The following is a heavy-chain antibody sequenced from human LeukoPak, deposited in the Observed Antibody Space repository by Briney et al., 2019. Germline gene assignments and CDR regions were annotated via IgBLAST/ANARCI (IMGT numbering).Heavy chain of an antibody. D-gene: IGHD5-18*01. V-gene: IGHV4-4*02. CDR2: IYHSGST. CDR3: ARARGGYSYGYYYYGMDV. Sequence: PSGTLSLTCAVSGGSISSSNWWSWVRQPPGKGLEWIGEIYHSGSTNYNPSLKSRVTISVDKSKNQFSLKLSSVTAADTAVYYCARARGGYSYGYYYYGMDVWGQGTTVTVSS. J-gene: IGHJ6*02. CDR1: GGSISSSNW.